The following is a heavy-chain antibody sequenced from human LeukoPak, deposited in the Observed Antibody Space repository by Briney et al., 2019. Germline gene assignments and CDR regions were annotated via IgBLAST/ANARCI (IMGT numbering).Heavy chain of an antibody. CDR1: GGTFSSYA. Sequence: SVKVSCKAYGGTFSSYAIRWVRQAPGQGLEWMGGIIPIFGTANYAQKFQGRVTITTDESTSTAYMELSSLRSEDTAVYYCARVQIESHYYFYMDVWGEGTTVTVSS. V-gene: IGHV1-69*05. CDR3: ARVQIESHYYFYMDV. D-gene: IGHD1-1*01. J-gene: IGHJ6*03. CDR2: IIPIFGTA.